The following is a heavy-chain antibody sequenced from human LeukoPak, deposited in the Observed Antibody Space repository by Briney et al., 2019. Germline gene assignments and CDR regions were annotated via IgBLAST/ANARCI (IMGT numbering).Heavy chain of an antibody. CDR2: ISSSGSTI. Sequence: GGSLRLSCAASGFTFSDYYMSWIRQAPGKGLEWVSYISSSGSTIYYADSVKGRFTISRDNAKNSLYLQMNSLGAEDTAVYYCARVGRSFYYDSSGYLDYWGQGTLVTVSS. CDR3: ARVGRSFYYDSSGYLDY. CDR1: GFTFSDYY. J-gene: IGHJ4*02. D-gene: IGHD3-22*01. V-gene: IGHV3-11*01.